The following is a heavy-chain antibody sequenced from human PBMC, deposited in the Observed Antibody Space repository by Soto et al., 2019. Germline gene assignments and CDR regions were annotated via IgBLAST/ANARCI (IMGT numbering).Heavy chain of an antibody. V-gene: IGHV3-21*01. Sequence: EVQLVESGGGLVKPGGSLRLSCAASGFTFSSYSMNWVRQAPGKGLEWVSSISSSSSYIYYADSVKGRFTISRDNAKNSLYLQMNSLRAEDTAVYYCAREGSGYYSFYYYGMDVWGQGTTVTVSS. CDR3: AREGSGYYSFYYYGMDV. J-gene: IGHJ6*02. CDR2: ISSSSSYI. D-gene: IGHD5-12*01. CDR1: GFTFSSYS.